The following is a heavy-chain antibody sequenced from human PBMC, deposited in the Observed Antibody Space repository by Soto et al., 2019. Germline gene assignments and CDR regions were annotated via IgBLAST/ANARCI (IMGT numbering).Heavy chain of an antibody. D-gene: IGHD3-3*01. CDR1: GFTFSSYA. V-gene: IGHV3-23*01. Sequence: GGSLRLSCAAPGFTFSSYAMSWVRQAPGKGLEWVSAISGSGGSTYYADSVKGRFTISRDNSKNTLYLQMNSLRAEDTAVYYCAKEYDFWSGYYRGGDYWGQGTLVTVSS. J-gene: IGHJ4*02. CDR3: AKEYDFWSGYYRGGDY. CDR2: ISGSGGST.